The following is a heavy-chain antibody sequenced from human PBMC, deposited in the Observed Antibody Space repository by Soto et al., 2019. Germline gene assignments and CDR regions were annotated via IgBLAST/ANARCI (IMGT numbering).Heavy chain of an antibody. Sequence: EVQVVESGGGLVQPGGSLRLSCAASGFTFSNYEMNWVRQAPGKGLEWVSYISDNGGTIYYADSVKGRFTISRDNAKNSLYLQMNSLRVEDKAVYYCARVEGGYRVTRFDCWGQGTQVTVSS. CDR3: ARVEGGYRVTRFDC. CDR1: GFTFSNYE. D-gene: IGHD5-12*01. CDR2: ISDNGGTI. J-gene: IGHJ4*02. V-gene: IGHV3-48*03.